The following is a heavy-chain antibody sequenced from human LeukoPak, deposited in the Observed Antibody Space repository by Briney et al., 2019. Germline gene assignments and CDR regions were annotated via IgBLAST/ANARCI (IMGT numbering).Heavy chain of an antibody. CDR1: GGTFSCYA. D-gene: IGHD3-22*01. J-gene: IGHJ6*02. CDR2: IIPILGIA. CDR3: ARDRGSSGYYYYYYGMDV. Sequence: PGASVKVSCKASGGTFSCYAISWVRQAPGQGLEWMGRIIPILGIANYAQKFQGRVTITADKSTSTAYMELSSLRSEDTAVYYCARDRGSSGYYYYYYGMDVWGQGTTVTVSS. V-gene: IGHV1-69*04.